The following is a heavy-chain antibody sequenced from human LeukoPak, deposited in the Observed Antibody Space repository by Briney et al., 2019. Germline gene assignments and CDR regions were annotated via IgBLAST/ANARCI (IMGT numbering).Heavy chain of an antibody. CDR2: INAGNGNT. CDR3: ARDLLVRGVIILFGY. V-gene: IGHV1-3*01. Sequence: GASVKVSCKASGYTFTSYAMHWVRQASGQRLEWMGWINAGNGNTKYSQKFQGRVTITRDTSASTAYMELSSLRSEDTAVYYCARDLLVRGVIILFGYWGQGTLVTVSS. D-gene: IGHD3-10*01. CDR1: GYTFTSYA. J-gene: IGHJ4*02.